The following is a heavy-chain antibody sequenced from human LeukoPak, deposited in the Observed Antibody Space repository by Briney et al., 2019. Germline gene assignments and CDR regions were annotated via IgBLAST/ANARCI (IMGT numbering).Heavy chain of an antibody. Sequence: SETLSLTCTVSGGSIRSYYWSWIRQPPGKGLEWIGYIHYTGSTNYNPSLKSRVTISVDTSKNRFSLQLSSVTATDTAVYFCARHSSSWYPDYWGQGTLVTVSS. V-gene: IGHV4-59*08. D-gene: IGHD6-13*01. J-gene: IGHJ4*02. CDR2: IHYTGST. CDR3: ARHSSSWYPDY. CDR1: GGSIRSYY.